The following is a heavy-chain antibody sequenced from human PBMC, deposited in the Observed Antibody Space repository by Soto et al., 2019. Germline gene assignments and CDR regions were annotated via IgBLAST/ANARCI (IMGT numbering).Heavy chain of an antibody. CDR1: GYTFTNYD. D-gene: IGHD3-10*01. Sequence: QVQLVQSGAAVRTPGASVKVSCKASGYTFTNYDINWVRQATGQGPEWMGWMNPDSGHTGYVQKFQGRVTMTRNTAISTAYMELSNLRSEDTAVYYCARSVGGSNVNFDYWGQGTLVTVSS. CDR3: ARSVGGSNVNFDY. J-gene: IGHJ4*02. V-gene: IGHV1-8*01. CDR2: MNPDSGHT.